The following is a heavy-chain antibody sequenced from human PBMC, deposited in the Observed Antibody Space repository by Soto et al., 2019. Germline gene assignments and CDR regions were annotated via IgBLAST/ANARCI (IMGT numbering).Heavy chain of an antibody. CDR3: ARDLGASGSYFTNY. D-gene: IGHD3-10*01. CDR2: ISPHKGDT. J-gene: IGHJ4*02. Sequence: ASVKVSCKTSGYTFSSIGISWVRQAPGQGLEWMGWISPHKGDTYYAQRLQGRVTMTTDTSTSTAYMELRSLRSDDTAVYFCARDLGASGSYFTNYWGQGTLVTVSS. V-gene: IGHV1-18*01. CDR1: GYTFSSIG.